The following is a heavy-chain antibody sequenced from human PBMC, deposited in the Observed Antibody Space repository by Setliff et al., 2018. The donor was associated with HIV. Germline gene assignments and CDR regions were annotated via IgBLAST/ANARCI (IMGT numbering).Heavy chain of an antibody. CDR1: GFTFTSYA. V-gene: IGHV3-23*01. CDR2: ISGSGGST. J-gene: IGHJ6*02. CDR3: AKVGGPSYYYYVMDV. Sequence: GESLRLSCAASGFTFTSYAMSWVRQAPGTGLEWVSGISGSGGSTYYADSVKGRFTISRDNSKNTLNLQMNSLRAEDTAVYYCAKVGGPSYYYYVMDVWGQGTTVTVSS. D-gene: IGHD3-16*01.